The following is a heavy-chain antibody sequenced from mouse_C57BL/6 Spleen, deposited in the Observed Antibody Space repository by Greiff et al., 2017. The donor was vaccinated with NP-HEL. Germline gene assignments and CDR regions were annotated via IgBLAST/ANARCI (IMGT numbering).Heavy chain of an antibody. CDR3: ARRQLRLHAMDY. CDR1: GYSFTGYY. Sequence: VQLQQSGPELVKPGASVKISCKASGYSFTGYYMNWVKQSPEKSLEWIGEINPSTGGTTYNQKFKAKATLTVDKSSSTAYMQLKSLTSEDSAVYYCARRQLRLHAMDYWGQGTSVTVSS. J-gene: IGHJ4*01. CDR2: INPSTGGT. V-gene: IGHV1-42*01. D-gene: IGHD3-2*02.